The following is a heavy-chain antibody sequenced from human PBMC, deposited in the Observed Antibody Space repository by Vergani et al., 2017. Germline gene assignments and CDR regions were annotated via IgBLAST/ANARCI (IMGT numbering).Heavy chain of an antibody. CDR3: ARGEYGILTGYRY. V-gene: IGHV1-46*03. D-gene: IGHD3-9*01. J-gene: IGHJ4*02. Sequence: QVQVVQSGAEVKKSGASVKVSCKTSGYTFSNYYMHWVRQAPGQGLEWMGIINPSGGHTNYAQKFQGRVTMTRDTSTSTVYMELSSLRSEDTAIYYCARGEYGILTGYRYLGQGTLVTRSA. CDR2: INPSGGHT. CDR1: GYTFSNYY.